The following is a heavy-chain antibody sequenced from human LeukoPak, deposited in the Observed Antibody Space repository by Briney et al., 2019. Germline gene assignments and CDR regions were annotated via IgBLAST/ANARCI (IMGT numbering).Heavy chain of an antibody. CDR1: GGSISNGSYY. Sequence: NASQTLSLTCTVSGGSISNGSYYWSWIRQPAGKGLEWIGRIYISGSASYNPSLKSRVTFSVDTSKNQFSLKLTSVTAADTAVYYCARVYDFWSGYFYYYYVDVWGKGTTVTVSS. CDR3: ARVYDFWSGYFYYYYVDV. J-gene: IGHJ6*03. D-gene: IGHD3-3*01. V-gene: IGHV4-61*02. CDR2: IYISGSA.